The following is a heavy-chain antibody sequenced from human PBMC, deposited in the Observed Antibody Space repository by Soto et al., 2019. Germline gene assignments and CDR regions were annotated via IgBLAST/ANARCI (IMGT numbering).Heavy chain of an antibody. D-gene: IGHD2-15*01. Sequence: SETLSLACIVSGGAINNYYWSWVRQSPGKGLEWIGWIYYSGATLYNPSFKSRITMSVDTSNNQFSLKMNSVTASDTAVYYCARYCNGDTCYSKSLDYWGRGTLVTVSS. CDR2: IYYSGAT. V-gene: IGHV4-59*01. CDR1: GGAINNYY. J-gene: IGHJ4*02. CDR3: ARYCNGDTCYSKSLDY.